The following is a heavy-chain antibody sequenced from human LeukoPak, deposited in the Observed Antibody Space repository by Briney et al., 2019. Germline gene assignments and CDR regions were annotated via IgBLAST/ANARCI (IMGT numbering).Heavy chain of an antibody. Sequence: GGSLRLSCAASGFTFSSYGMHWVRQAPGKGLEWVAVIWYDGSNKYYADSVKGRFTISRDNSKNTLYLQMNSLRAEDTAVYYCAREYYYDSSGTLDYWGQRTLVTVSS. V-gene: IGHV3-33*01. CDR2: IWYDGSNK. CDR1: GFTFSSYG. D-gene: IGHD3-22*01. J-gene: IGHJ4*02. CDR3: AREYYYDSSGTLDY.